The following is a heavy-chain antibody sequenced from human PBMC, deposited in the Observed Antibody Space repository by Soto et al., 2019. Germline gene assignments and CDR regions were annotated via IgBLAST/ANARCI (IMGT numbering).Heavy chain of an antibody. CDR2: IYYSGST. J-gene: IGHJ1*01. CDR1: GGNVRSSGYY. D-gene: IGHD2-15*01. V-gene: IGHV4-39*01. CDR3: ARPGYCSGGSCYSYFQH. Sequence: SETQSLTSTVSGGNVRSSGYYWGWVRQPPGKGLEWIGSIYYSGSTYYNPSLKSRVTISVDTSKNQFSLKLSSVTAADTAVYYCARPGYCSGGSCYSYFQHWGQGTLVTVSS.